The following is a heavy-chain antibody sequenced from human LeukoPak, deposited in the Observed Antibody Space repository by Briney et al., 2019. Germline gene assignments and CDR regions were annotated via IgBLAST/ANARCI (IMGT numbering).Heavy chain of an antibody. V-gene: IGHV4-59*01. J-gene: IGHJ3*02. Sequence: SETLSLTCTVSGGSISSYCWSWIRQPPGKGLEWIGYIYYSGSTDYNPSLKSRVTISVDTSKNQFSLKLSSVTAADTAVYYCARYDYDSSGYYTDAFDIWGQGTMVTVSS. CDR1: GGSISSYC. D-gene: IGHD3-22*01. CDR2: IYYSGST. CDR3: ARYDYDSSGYYTDAFDI.